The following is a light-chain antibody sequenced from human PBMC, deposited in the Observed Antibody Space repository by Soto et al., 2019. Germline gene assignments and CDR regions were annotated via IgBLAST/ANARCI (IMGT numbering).Light chain of an antibody. CDR3: CSYAGTSTFVL. J-gene: IGLJ2*01. V-gene: IGLV2-14*01. CDR2: EVS. CDR1: SSDVGGYNY. Sequence: QSALTQPASVSGSPGQSITISCTGTSSDVGGYNYVSWYQQHPGKAPKLMIYEVSNRPSGVSNRFSGSKSGNTSSLTISGLQPEDEADYYCCSYAGTSTFVLFGGGTQLTVL.